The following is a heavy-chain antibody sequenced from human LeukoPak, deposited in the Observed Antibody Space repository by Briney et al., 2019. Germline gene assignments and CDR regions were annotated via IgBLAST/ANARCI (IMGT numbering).Heavy chain of an antibody. CDR3: ARDHVPYYYDSSGPYYFDY. J-gene: IGHJ4*02. V-gene: IGHV3-48*01. Sequence: SGGSLRLSCAASGFTFSSYSMNWVRQTPGKGLEWVSYISSSSSTIYYADSVKGRFTISRDNAKNSLYLQMNSLRAEDTAVYYCARDHVPYYYDSSGPYYFDYWGQGTLVTVSS. CDR1: GFTFSSYS. CDR2: ISSSSSTI. D-gene: IGHD3-22*01.